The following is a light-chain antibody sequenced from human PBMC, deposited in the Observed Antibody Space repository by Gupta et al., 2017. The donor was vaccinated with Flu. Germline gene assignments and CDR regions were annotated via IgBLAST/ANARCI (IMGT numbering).Light chain of an antibody. CDR2: GAS. Sequence: PATLSVSPGERASLSCRASQSVSINLAWYQQKPGQAPRLLIYGASNRATGIPDRFSGSGSGTEFTLTSSSLQSEDFALYYCQQYNSWPTFGPGTKVDIK. V-gene: IGKV3-15*01. J-gene: IGKJ3*01. CDR1: QSVSIN. CDR3: QQYNSWPT.